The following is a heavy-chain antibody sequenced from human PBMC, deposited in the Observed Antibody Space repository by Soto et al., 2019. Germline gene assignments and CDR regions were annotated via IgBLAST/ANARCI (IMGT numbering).Heavy chain of an antibody. CDR2: ISGSGGTT. CDR1: GFTFSGYA. Sequence: GGSLSLSCAASGFTFSGYAMSWVRQAPGKGLEWVSAISGSGGTTYYADSVKGRFTISRDNSKNTLYLQMNSLRAEDTAVYYCAKDTLTTDYYYYTGLDIWGQGTTVTVSS. CDR3: AKDTLTTDYYYYTGLDI. V-gene: IGHV3-23*01. J-gene: IGHJ6*02.